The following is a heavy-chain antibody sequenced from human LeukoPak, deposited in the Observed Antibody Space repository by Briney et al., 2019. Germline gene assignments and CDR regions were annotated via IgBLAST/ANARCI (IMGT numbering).Heavy chain of an antibody. Sequence: SVKVSCKASGFTSTSSAMQWVRQARGQRLEWIGWIVVGSGNTNYAQKFQERVTITRDMSTSTAYMELSSLRSEDTAVYYCAADVSSGALDYWGQGTLVTVSS. CDR2: IVVGSGNT. CDR1: GFTSTSSA. CDR3: AADVSSGALDY. J-gene: IGHJ4*02. V-gene: IGHV1-58*02. D-gene: IGHD6-19*01.